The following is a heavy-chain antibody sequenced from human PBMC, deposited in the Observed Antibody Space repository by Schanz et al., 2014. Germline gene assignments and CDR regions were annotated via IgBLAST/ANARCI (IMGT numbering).Heavy chain of an antibody. Sequence: EVHLVESGGGLVKPGGSLRLSCAASGFTLSNAWMSWVRQAPGKGVEWVSAISGSGDNTFYADSVRGRFTISRDNSRNTLYLQMNSLRAEDTAVYYCAKDFTGSGIFFNSWGQGTLVSVSS. V-gene: IGHV3-23*04. CDR3: AKDFTGSGIFFNS. J-gene: IGHJ5*01. D-gene: IGHD3-10*01. CDR2: ISGSGDNT. CDR1: GFTLSNAW.